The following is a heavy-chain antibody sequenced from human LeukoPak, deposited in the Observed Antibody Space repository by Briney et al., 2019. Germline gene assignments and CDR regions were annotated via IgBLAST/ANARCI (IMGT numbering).Heavy chain of an antibody. J-gene: IGHJ4*02. CDR1: GFTFSSYG. CDR3: AKGGAYYDSYLIDY. CDR2: IRYDGSNK. V-gene: IGHV3-30*02. Sequence: GGSLRLSCAASGFTFSSYGMHWVRQAPGKGLEWVAFIRYDGSNKYYADSVKGRFTISRDNSKNTLYLQMNSLRTEDTAVYYCAKGGAYYDSYLIDYWGQGTLVTVSS. D-gene: IGHD3-22*01.